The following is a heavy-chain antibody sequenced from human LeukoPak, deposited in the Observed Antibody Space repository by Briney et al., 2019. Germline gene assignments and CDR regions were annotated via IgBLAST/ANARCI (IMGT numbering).Heavy chain of an antibody. D-gene: IGHD1-7*01. CDR2: INHSGST. V-gene: IGHV4-34*01. J-gene: IGHJ6*03. CDR3: ATTGTTQENYYYYYMDV. CDR1: GGSFSGYY. Sequence: PSETLSLTCAVYGGSFSGYYWSWIRQPPGKGLEWIGEINHSGSTNYNPSLKSRVTISVDTSKNQFSLKLSSVTAADTAVYYCATTGTTQENYYYYYMDVWGKGTTVTVSS.